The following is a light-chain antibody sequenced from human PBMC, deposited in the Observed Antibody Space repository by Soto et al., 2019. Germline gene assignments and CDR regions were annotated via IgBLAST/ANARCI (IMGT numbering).Light chain of an antibody. V-gene: IGLV1-44*01. CDR3: AAWDDRLNGVV. Sequence: QSVLTQPPSASGTPGQRVTISCSGSSSNIGINSVNWYQQFPGTAPKLLIYNNNQRPSGVPDRFSGSKSGTSASLGISGIQSEDEADFYCAAWDDRLNGVVFGGGTKVTVL. J-gene: IGLJ2*01. CDR2: NNN. CDR1: SSNIGINS.